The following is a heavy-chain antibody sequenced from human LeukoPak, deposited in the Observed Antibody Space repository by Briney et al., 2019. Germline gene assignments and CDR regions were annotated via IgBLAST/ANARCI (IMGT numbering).Heavy chain of an antibody. D-gene: IGHD1-1*01. CDR1: GFTVSGNY. CDR3: AKTGMLRRVGYLDV. CDR2: IYSGGTT. Sequence: GGSLRLSCAVSGFTVSGNYMSWVRQAPGRGLEWVSLIYSGGTTYYADSVKGRFTISRDNSKKMVYLEMNSLRVEDTAVYYCAKTGMLRRVGYLDVWGKGTAVIVSS. V-gene: IGHV3-53*05. J-gene: IGHJ6*04.